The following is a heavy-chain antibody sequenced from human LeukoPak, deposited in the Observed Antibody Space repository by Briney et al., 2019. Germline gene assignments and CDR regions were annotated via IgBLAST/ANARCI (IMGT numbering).Heavy chain of an antibody. CDR2: INPNSGGT. J-gene: IGHJ5*02. CDR3: ARVPIVLVPAAIRPSYNWFDH. D-gene: IGHD2-2*01. CDR1: GYTCTGYY. V-gene: IGHV1-2*02. Sequence: ASVKVSCKASGYTCTGYYMHWVRQAPGQGLEWMGWINPNSGGTNYAQKFQGRVTKTRDTSISTAYMELSRLRSDDTSVYYCARVPIVLVPAAIRPSYNWFDHWGQGTLVTVSS.